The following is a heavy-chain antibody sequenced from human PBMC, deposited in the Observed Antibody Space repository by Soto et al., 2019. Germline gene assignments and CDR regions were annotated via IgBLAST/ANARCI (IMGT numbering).Heavy chain of an antibody. V-gene: IGHV4-4*02. Sequence: QVQLQESGPGLVKPSGTLSLTCAVSGGSISSSNWWSWVRQPPGKGLDWIGEIYPSGSTNYNPSLKRRVTISVDKSKTQFSLKLSSVTAADAAVYYCARFNSGNYYEAFDIWGQGTMVTVSS. CDR1: GGSISSSNW. CDR3: ARFNSGNYYEAFDI. J-gene: IGHJ3*02. D-gene: IGHD1-26*01. CDR2: IYPSGST.